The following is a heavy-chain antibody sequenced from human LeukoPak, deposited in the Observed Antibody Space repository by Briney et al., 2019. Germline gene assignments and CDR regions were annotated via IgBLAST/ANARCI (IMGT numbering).Heavy chain of an antibody. CDR3: ARDLSLIALTD. J-gene: IGHJ4*02. V-gene: IGHV3-23*01. D-gene: IGHD3-22*01. Sequence: PGGSLRLSCAASGFTFSIHGMNWVRQGPGKGLEWVSGITGSGGSTYYADSVKGRFTISRDNSKNTVYLQMNSLRAEDTAVYYCARDLSLIALTDWGQGTLVTVSS. CDR2: ITGSGGST. CDR1: GFTFSIHG.